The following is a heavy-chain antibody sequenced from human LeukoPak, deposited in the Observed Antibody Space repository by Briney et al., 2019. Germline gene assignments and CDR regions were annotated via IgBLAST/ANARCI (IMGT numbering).Heavy chain of an antibody. D-gene: IGHD3-22*01. CDR1: GYTLTSYD. J-gene: IGHJ5*02. CDR2: MNPNSGNT. Sequence: ASVKVSCKASGYTLTSYDINWVGQAAGQGLEWRGWMNPNSGNTGYAQKFQGRVTMTRNTPLTTAYPELSSLRSEHTAVYYSARGLGTYHSSDLTSPTISSWGQGTLVTVSS. V-gene: IGHV1-8*01. CDR3: ARGLGTYHSSDLTSPTISS.